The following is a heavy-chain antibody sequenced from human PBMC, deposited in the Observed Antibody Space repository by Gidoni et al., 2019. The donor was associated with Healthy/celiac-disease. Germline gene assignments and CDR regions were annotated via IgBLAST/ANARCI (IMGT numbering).Heavy chain of an antibody. J-gene: IGHJ4*02. CDR3: AREDRSDGYNYFDY. V-gene: IGHV3-21*01. D-gene: IGHD5-12*01. Sequence: EVQLVESGGGLVKPGGSLRLSCAASGFTFSSYSMNWVRQAPGKGLEWVSSISSSSSYIYYADSVKGRFTISRDNAKNSLYLQMNSLRAEDTAVYYCAREDRSDGYNYFDYWGQGTLVTVSS. CDR2: ISSSSSYI. CDR1: GFTFSSYS.